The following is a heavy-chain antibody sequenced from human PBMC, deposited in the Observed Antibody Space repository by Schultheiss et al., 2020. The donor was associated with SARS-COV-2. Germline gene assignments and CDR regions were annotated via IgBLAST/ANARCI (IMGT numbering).Heavy chain of an antibody. CDR1: GFTFRSYW. Sequence: GGSLRLSCAASGFTFRSYWMHWVRQAPGKGLVWVSRIDNDGSTTVYADSVKGRFTISRDNAKNTLDLQMNSLRAEDTAVYYCATDPRGYSGYEQHYWGQGTLVTVSS. CDR2: IDNDGSTT. CDR3: ATDPRGYSGYEQHY. J-gene: IGHJ4*02. V-gene: IGHV3-74*01. D-gene: IGHD5-12*01.